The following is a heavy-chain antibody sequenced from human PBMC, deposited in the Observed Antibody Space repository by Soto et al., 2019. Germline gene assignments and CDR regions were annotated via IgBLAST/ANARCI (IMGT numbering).Heavy chain of an antibody. Sequence: QVQLVQSGAEVKKPGSSVKISCEASGYTFTGYYMHWVRQAPGQGLERMGWINPNSGGTNYAQKFQGWVTMTRDTSISTAYMELSRLRSDDTAVYYCERANRYYDLWRWGLDYLGQGTLVTVS. CDR3: ERANRYYDLWRWGLDY. J-gene: IGHJ4*02. V-gene: IGHV1-2*04. CDR1: GYTFTGYY. CDR2: INPNSGGT. D-gene: IGHD3-3*01.